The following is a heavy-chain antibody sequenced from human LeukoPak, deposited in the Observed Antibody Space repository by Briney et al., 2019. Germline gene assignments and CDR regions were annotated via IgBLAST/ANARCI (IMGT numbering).Heavy chain of an antibody. D-gene: IGHD6-19*01. V-gene: IGHV3-7*03. J-gene: IGHJ6*02. Sequence: GSLRLSCAASGFTFSDHWMSWVRQAPGKGLEWVANIKQDGSEKNYVDSVKGRFTISRDNAKNSLYLQMNSLRAEDTAVYYCARDGSGWYGPGGMDVWGQGTTVTVSS. CDR3: ARDGSGWYGPGGMDV. CDR2: IKQDGSEK. CDR1: GFTFSDHW.